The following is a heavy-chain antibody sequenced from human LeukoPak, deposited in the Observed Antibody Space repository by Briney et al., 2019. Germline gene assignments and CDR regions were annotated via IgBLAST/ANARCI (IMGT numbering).Heavy chain of an antibody. CDR2: IYPRDGST. J-gene: IGHJ4*02. CDR1: GYTFTSNY. V-gene: IGHV1-46*01. Sequence: ASVKVSCKASGYTFTSNYIHWVRQAPGQGLGWMGMIYPRDGSTSYAQKFQGRVTVTRDTPTSTVHMELSGLRSEDTAVYYCARDQEGFDYWGQGTLVTVSS. CDR3: ARDQEGFDY.